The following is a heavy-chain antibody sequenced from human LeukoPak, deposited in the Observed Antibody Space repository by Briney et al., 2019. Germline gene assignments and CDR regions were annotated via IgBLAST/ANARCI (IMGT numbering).Heavy chain of an antibody. CDR2: IIPSGGAS. V-gene: IGHV1-46*01. CDR3: PRGLIFAFDI. Sequence: ASVKVSCKASGYTFTNFYMHWVRQAPGQRLEWLGVIIPSGGASTYAQSFQRRVTMTRDTSSSTVYTELRSLRSEDTAAYYCPRGLIFAFDIWGQGTMLTVSS. CDR1: GYTFTNFY. J-gene: IGHJ3*02.